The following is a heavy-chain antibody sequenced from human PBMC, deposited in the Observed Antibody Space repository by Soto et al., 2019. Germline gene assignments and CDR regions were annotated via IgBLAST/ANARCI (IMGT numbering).Heavy chain of an antibody. CDR3: VRTSAGGKYYYGMDV. Sequence: GESLKISCKGAGYSFTSYWIGWVSQMPGKGLEWMGIIYPGDSDTRYSPSFQGQVTISADKSISTAYLQWSSLKASDTAMYYCVRTSAGGKYYYGMDVWGQGTTVTVSS. CDR1: GYSFTSYW. V-gene: IGHV5-51*01. D-gene: IGHD6-13*01. CDR2: IYPGDSDT. J-gene: IGHJ6*02.